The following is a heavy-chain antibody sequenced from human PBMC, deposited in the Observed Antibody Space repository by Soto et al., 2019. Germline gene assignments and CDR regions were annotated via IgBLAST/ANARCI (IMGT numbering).Heavy chain of an antibody. CDR2: IKTKPDDGTI. CDR1: GLIFSDVW. Sequence: GGSLRLSCAASGLIFSDVWMTWVCQAPGKGLEWVGRIKTKPDDGTIDYAAPVRGRFTISRDDSKNTLYLQMTSLTPDDTGVYYCTTSNRGVDFWGPGTLVTVSS. D-gene: IGHD2-15*01. V-gene: IGHV3-15*01. CDR3: TTSNRGVDF. J-gene: IGHJ4*02.